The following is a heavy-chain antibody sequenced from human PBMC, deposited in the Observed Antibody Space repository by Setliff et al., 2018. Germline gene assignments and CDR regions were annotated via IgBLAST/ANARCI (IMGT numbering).Heavy chain of an antibody. CDR1: GFTFSTYT. CDR3: VRDGGILTGTTGDY. Sequence: PGGSLSLSCAVSGFTFSTYTMNWVRQAPGKGLEWVSSISSNSYYIYYADSVKGRFTISRDNAKNSLSLQLNNPRAEDTAVYYCVRDGGILTGTTGDYWGQGILVTVSS. CDR2: ISSNSYYI. J-gene: IGHJ4*02. D-gene: IGHD1-7*01. V-gene: IGHV3-21*01.